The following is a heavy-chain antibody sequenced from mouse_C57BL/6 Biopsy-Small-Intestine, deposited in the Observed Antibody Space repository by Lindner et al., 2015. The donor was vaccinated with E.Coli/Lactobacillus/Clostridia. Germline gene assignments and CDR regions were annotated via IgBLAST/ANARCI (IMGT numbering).Heavy chain of an antibody. CDR1: GYSFTGYY. J-gene: IGHJ3*01. Sequence: VQLQESGPELVKPGASVKISCKTSGYSFTGYYMNWVKQSPEKSLEWIGEINPSAGGTIHNQKFKGKATMTVDKSSSTAYMELKSLTSEDSAVYYCVRSFDHGSSYKAWFAYWGQGTLVTVSA. CDR2: INPSAGGT. D-gene: IGHD1-1*01. V-gene: IGHV1-42*01. CDR3: VRSFDHGSSYKAWFAY.